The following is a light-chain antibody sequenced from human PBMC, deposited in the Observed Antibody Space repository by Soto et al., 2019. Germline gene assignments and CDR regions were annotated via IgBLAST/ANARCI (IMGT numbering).Light chain of an antibody. V-gene: IGLV2-14*01. CDR2: EVS. Sequence: QSVLTQPASVSGSPGQSITTSCTGTSGDVGAYDFVFWYQQHPGKAPKLIIYEVSHRPSGVSSRFSGSKSGNSASLTISGLQAEDEADYYCSSYTSSNTLVFGTGTKVTVL. CDR3: SSYTSSNTLV. J-gene: IGLJ1*01. CDR1: SGDVGAYDF.